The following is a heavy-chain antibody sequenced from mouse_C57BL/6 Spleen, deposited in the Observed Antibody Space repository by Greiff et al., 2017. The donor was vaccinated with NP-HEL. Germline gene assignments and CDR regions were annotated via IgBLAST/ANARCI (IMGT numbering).Heavy chain of an antibody. D-gene: IGHD1-1*01. CDR3: ARRYGSRGEVYYAMGY. V-gene: IGHV5-9*01. Sequence: EVQRVESGGGLVKPGGSLKLSCAASGFTFSSYTMSWVRQTPEKRLEWVATISGGGGNTYYPDSVKGRFTISRDNAKNTLYLQMGSLRSEDTALYYCARRYGSRGEVYYAMGYWGQGTSVTVAS. CDR1: GFTFSSYT. CDR2: ISGGGGNT. J-gene: IGHJ4*01.